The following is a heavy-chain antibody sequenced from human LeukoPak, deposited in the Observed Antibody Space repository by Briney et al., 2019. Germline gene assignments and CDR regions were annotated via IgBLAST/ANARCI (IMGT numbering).Heavy chain of an antibody. CDR1: GGSISSYY. CDR3: ARDHGSGSWYGDAFDI. CDR2: IYYSGST. Sequence: SETLSLTCTVSGGSISSYYWSWIRQPPGKGLEWIGYIYYSGSTNYNPSLKSRVHISVDTSKNQFSLKLSSVTAADTAVYYCARDHGSGSWYGDAFDIWGQGTMVTVSS. V-gene: IGHV4-59*01. J-gene: IGHJ3*02. D-gene: IGHD6-13*01.